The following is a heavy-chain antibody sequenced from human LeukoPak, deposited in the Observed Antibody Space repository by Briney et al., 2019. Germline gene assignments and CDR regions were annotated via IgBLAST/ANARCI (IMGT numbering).Heavy chain of an antibody. V-gene: IGHV1-8*03. CDR3: ARVLRYSSLWWANWFDP. CDR2: MNPNSGNT. Sequence: GAPVKVSCKASGYTFTSYDINWVRQATGQGLEWMGWMNPNSGNTGYAQKFQGRVTITRNTSISTAYMELSSLRSEDTAVYYCARVLRYSSLWWANWFDPWGQGTLVTVSS. CDR1: GYTFTSYD. J-gene: IGHJ5*02. D-gene: IGHD6-13*01.